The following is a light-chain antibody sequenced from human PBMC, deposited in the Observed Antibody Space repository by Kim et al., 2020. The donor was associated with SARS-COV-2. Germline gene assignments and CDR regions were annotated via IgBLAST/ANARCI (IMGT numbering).Light chain of an antibody. CDR1: QSVYSNY. V-gene: IGKV3-20*01. CDR3: QQYGYSWT. J-gene: IGKJ1*01. CDR2: AAS. Sequence: EIVLTQSPGTLSLSPGDRATLSCRASQSVYSNYLAWYQQKPGQAPRLLIYAASSRATGTPDRFSGSGSGTDFTLTIRRLQPEDFAVYYCQQYGYSWTFGQGTKVDIK.